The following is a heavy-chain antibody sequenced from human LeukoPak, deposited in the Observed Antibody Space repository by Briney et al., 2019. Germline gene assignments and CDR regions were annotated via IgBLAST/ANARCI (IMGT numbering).Heavy chain of an antibody. V-gene: IGHV5-51*01. CDR1: GYSFTSYW. CDR2: IYPGDSDT. J-gene: IGHJ3*02. D-gene: IGHD6-13*01. CDR3: ARSRRGGAAAGTTRDGFYI. Sequence: MSGESLKISCEACGYSFTSYWIGLVRQMPRKGLEWMGIIYPGDSDTRYSPSLQGQVTISADKSISTGYLQWSSLKASDTAMYYCARSRRGGAAAGTTRDGFYIWGQGTMVTVSS.